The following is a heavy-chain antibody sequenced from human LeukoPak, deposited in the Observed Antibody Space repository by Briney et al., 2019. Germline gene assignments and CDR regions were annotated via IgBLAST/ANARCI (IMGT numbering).Heavy chain of an antibody. J-gene: IGHJ4*02. V-gene: IGHV3-74*01. D-gene: IGHD3-10*01. CDR3: ATPPYGSGITGYCDY. Sequence: GGSLRLSCAASVFTFSSCLMHWVAQAPGKGLVWVSRVNSDGSSTSYADSVKGRFTISRDNAKNTLYLQMNSLRAEDTAVYYCATPPYGSGITGYCDYWGQGTLVTVSS. CDR1: VFTFSSCL. CDR2: VNSDGSST.